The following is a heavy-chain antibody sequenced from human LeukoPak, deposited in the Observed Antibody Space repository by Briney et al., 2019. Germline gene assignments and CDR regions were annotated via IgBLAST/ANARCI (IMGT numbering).Heavy chain of an antibody. V-gene: IGHV1-8*01. CDR1: GYTFTSYD. J-gene: IGHJ4*02. CDR3: ARGKSRQQLVHYY. D-gene: IGHD6-13*01. Sequence: ASVKVSCKASGYTFTSYDINWVRQATGQGLEWMGWMNPNSGNTGYAQKFQGRVTMTRNTSISTAYMELSSLRSEDTAVCYCARGKSRQQLVHYYWGQGTLVTVSS. CDR2: MNPNSGNT.